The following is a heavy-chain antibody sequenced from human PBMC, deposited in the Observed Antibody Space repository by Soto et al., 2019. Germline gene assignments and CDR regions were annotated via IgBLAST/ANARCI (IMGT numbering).Heavy chain of an antibody. J-gene: IGHJ6*02. Sequence: EASVKVSCKASGGTFSSYAISWVRQAPGQGLEWMGGIIPIFGTANYAQKFQGRVTITADKSTSTAYMELSSLRSEDTAVYYCARDRYYDSSGYCSSPSGMDVWGQGTTVTSP. D-gene: IGHD3-22*01. CDR3: ARDRYYDSSGYCSSPSGMDV. V-gene: IGHV1-69*06. CDR2: IIPIFGTA. CDR1: GGTFSSYA.